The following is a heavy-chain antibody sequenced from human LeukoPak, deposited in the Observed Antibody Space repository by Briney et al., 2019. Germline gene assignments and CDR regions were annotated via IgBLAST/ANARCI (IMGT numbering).Heavy chain of an antibody. CDR2: IRQLGNEK. V-gene: IGHV3-7*01. CDR1: GFTVSSYW. Sequence: GGSLRLSCAASGFTVSSYWMSWVRQAPGKGLEWVANIRQLGNEKYYVDSVKGRFTISRDNAKNSLYLQMNSLRAEDTAVYYCTRDYWDYGDYFSDFWGPGTQVTVSS. J-gene: IGHJ4*02. CDR3: TRDYWDYGDYFSDF. D-gene: IGHD4-17*01.